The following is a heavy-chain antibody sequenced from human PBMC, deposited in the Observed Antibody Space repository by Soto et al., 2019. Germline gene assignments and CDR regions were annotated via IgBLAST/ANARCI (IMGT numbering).Heavy chain of an antibody. J-gene: IGHJ4*02. CDR2: ISGSGDII. Sequence: PVGSMSLCSTASGFTFRDYGMSWVRPAPGKGLEWVSYISGSGDIIHYADSVKDRFTISRDNAKDSLYLQMNSLRDEDTAVYYCARFGTPMWKDYFDYRGQGTLVTVSS. CDR3: ARFGTPMWKDYFDY. CDR1: GFTFRDYG. D-gene: IGHD3-16*01. V-gene: IGHV3-48*02.